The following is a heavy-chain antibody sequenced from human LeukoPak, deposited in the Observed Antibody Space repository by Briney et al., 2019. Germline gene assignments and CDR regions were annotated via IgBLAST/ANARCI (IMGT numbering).Heavy chain of an antibody. CDR2: ISSSSSYI. CDR1: GFTVSSNY. CDR3: ARALTDRVWSFYYFDY. J-gene: IGHJ4*02. D-gene: IGHD3-9*01. V-gene: IGHV3-21*01. Sequence: GGSLRLSCAASGFTVSSNYMSWVRQAPGKGLEWVSSISSSSSYIYYADSVKGRFTISRDNAKNSLYLQMNSLRAEDTAVYYCARALTDRVWSFYYFDYWGQGTLVTVSS.